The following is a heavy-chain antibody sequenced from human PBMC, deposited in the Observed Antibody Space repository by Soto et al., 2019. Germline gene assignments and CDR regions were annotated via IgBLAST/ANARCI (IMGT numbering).Heavy chain of an antibody. CDR1: GGSISSSSYY. V-gene: IGHV4-39*07. CDR2: INHSGST. D-gene: IGHD3-10*01. J-gene: IGHJ4*02. CDR3: ARALYGSGSYFDY. Sequence: PSETLSLTCTVSGGSISSSSYYWGWIRQPPGKGLEWIGEINHSGSTNYNPSLKSRVTISVDTSKNQFSLKLSSVTAADTAVYYCARALYGSGSYFDYWGQGTLVTVSS.